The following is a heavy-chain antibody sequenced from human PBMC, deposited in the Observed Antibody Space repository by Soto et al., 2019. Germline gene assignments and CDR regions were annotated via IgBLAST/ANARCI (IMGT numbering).Heavy chain of an antibody. J-gene: IGHJ6*02. CDR1: GGSMNDYY. D-gene: IGHD6-6*01. Sequence: SETLSLTCTVSGGSMNDYYWSWIRQPAGKGLEWIGRIFTSGNTNYNPSLRSQLTMSADTSTNQVSLRLTSVTAADTAVYYCASGRLVSRYYGLDVWGQGTTVTVSS. CDR3: ASGRLVSRYYGLDV. CDR2: IFTSGNT. V-gene: IGHV4-4*07.